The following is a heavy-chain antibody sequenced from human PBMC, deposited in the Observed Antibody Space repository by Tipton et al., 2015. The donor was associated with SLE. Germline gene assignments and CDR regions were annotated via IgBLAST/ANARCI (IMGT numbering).Heavy chain of an antibody. CDR3: ARTFPYGGFDP. J-gene: IGHJ5*02. CDR2: INHSGST. V-gene: IGHV4-34*01. Sequence: TLSLTCAVYGGSFSGYYWSWIRQPPGKGLEWIGEINHSGSTNYNPSLKSRVTISVDTSKNQFSLKVSSVTAADTAVYYCARTFPYGGFDPWGQGTLVTVSS. CDR1: GGSFSGYY. D-gene: IGHD4-23*01.